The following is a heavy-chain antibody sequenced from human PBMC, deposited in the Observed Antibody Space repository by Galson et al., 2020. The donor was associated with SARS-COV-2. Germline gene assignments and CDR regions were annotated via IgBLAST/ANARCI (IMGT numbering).Heavy chain of an antibody. J-gene: IGHJ6*02. D-gene: IGHD3-3*01. Sequence: SETLSLTCTVSGGSISSSSYYWGWIRQPPGKGLEWIGSIHYSGSTYYNPSLKSRVTISVDTSKNQFSLKLSSVTAADTAVYYCARSYDFWSGRIRHYGMDVWGQGTTVTVSS. V-gene: IGHV4-39*01. CDR1: GGSISSSSYY. CDR3: ARSYDFWSGRIRHYGMDV. CDR2: IHYSGST.